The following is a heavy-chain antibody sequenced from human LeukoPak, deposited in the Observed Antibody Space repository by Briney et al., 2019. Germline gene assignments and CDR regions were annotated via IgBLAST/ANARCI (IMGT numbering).Heavy chain of an antibody. Sequence: GGSLRLSCAASGFTFSSYSMNWVRQAPGKGLEWVSSISSSSSYISYADSVKGRFTISRDNAKNSLYLQMNSLRAEDTAVYYCARSPPVRAFYSGSYSAIGAFDIWGQGTMVTVSS. CDR3: ARSPPVRAFYSGSYSAIGAFDI. V-gene: IGHV3-21*01. J-gene: IGHJ3*02. CDR1: GFTFSSYS. D-gene: IGHD1-26*01. CDR2: ISSSSSYI.